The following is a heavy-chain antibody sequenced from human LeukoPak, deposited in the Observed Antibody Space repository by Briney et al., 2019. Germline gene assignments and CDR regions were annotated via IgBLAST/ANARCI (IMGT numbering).Heavy chain of an antibody. D-gene: IGHD6-6*01. CDR3: ARVPGIAARIDY. J-gene: IGHJ4*02. CDR1: GYTFTGYY. V-gene: IGHV1-2*06. CDR2: INPNSGGT. Sequence: GASVKVSCKASGYTFTGYYMHWVRQAPGQGLEWMGRINPNSGGTNYAQKFQGRATMTRDTSISTAYMELGRLRSDDTAVYYCARVPGIAARIDYWGQGTLVTVSS.